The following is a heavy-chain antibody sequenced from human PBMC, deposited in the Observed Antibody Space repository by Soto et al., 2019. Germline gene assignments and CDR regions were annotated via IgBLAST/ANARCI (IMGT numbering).Heavy chain of an antibody. D-gene: IGHD6-6*01. Sequence: PXESLKVFWESSGYGFTIYGSTWVLQMPGKGLEWMGRIDPSDSYTNYSPSFQGHVTLSADKSISTVYLQWSSLKASDTAMYYCARNRSSRDSSSLFDVWGQGTMVTVSS. V-gene: IGHV5-10-1*01. CDR1: GYGFTIYG. CDR2: IDPSDSYT. CDR3: ARNRSSRDSSSLFDV. J-gene: IGHJ3*01.